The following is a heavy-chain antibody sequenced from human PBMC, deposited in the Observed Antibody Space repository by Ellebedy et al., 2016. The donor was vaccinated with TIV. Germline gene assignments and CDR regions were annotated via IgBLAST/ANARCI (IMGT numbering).Heavy chain of an antibody. CDR2: INPSDGST. V-gene: IGHV1-46*01. CDR1: GYRFTSFY. J-gene: IGHJ4*02. D-gene: IGHD2-2*01. CDR3: ARGIVVPAVPKWGGFYFDS. Sequence: ASVKVSCXASGYRFTSFYIVWVRQAHGQGLEWMGIINPSDGSTTYPQKFQGRVAMTRDTATSTVYMGLSSLRSGDTAVYYCARGIVVPAVPKWGGFYFDSWGQGTLVTVSS.